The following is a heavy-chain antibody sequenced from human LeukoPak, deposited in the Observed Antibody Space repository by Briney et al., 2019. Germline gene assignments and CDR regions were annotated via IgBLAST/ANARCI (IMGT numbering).Heavy chain of an antibody. CDR2: INHSGST. D-gene: IGHD3-3*01. Sequence: PSETLSLTCAVYGGSFSGYYWSWIRQPPGKGLEWIGEINHSGSTNYNPSLKSRVTISVDTSKNQFSLKLSSVTAADTAVYYCARGGRVLRFLEWFPDYFDYWGQGTLVTVSS. CDR3: ARGGRVLRFLEWFPDYFDY. V-gene: IGHV4-34*01. J-gene: IGHJ4*02. CDR1: GGSFSGYY.